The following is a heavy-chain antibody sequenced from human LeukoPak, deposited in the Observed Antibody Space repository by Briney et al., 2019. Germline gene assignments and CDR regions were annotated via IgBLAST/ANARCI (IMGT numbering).Heavy chain of an antibody. J-gene: IGHJ4*02. CDR3: ATADTAMES. CDR1: GGSISSYY. CDR2: IYYSGST. V-gene: IGHV4-59*08. Sequence: PSETLSPTCTVSGGSISSYYWSWIRQPPGKGLEWIGYIYYSGSTNYNPSLKSRVTISVDTSKSQFSLKLSSVTAADTAVYYCATADTAMESWGQGTLVTVSS. D-gene: IGHD5-18*01.